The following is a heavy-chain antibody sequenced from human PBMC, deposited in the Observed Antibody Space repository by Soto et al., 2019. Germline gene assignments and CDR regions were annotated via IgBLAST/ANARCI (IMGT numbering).Heavy chain of an antibody. D-gene: IGHD5-18*01. CDR3: ARHPPYLRIQLWLEK. CDR1: GYSFTSYW. Sequence: XESLNISCKGSGYSFTSYWISWVRQMPGKGLEWMGRIDPSDSYTNYSPSFQGHVTISADKSISTAYLQWSSLKASDTAMYYCARHPPYLRIQLWLEKWGQGTLVTVSS. J-gene: IGHJ4*02. CDR2: IDPSDSYT. V-gene: IGHV5-10-1*01.